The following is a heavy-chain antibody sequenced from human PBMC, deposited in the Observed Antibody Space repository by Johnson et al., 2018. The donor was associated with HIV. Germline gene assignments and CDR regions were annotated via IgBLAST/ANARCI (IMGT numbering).Heavy chain of an antibody. CDR1: GFTFSSYW. V-gene: IGHV3-66*01. J-gene: IGHJ3*02. Sequence: VQLVESGGGLVQPGGSLRLSCAVSGFTFSSYWMHWVRQAPGKGLEWVSVIYSGGSTYYADSVKGRFTISRDNSKNTLYLQMNSLRAEDTAVYYCARDGQDRDDAFDIWGQGTMVTVSS. CDR3: ARDGQDRDDAFDI. D-gene: IGHD3-22*01. CDR2: IYSGGST.